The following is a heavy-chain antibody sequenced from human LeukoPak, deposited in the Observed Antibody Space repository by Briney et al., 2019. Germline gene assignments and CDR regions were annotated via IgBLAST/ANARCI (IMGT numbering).Heavy chain of an antibody. Sequence: NPSETLSLTCTVSGGSISSGSYYWSWVRQPAGKGLEYIGRIYTSGSTNYNPSLKSRVTISVDTSKNQFSLKLSSVTAADTAVYYCASGPEYQLPLMNYWGQGTPVTVSP. J-gene: IGHJ4*02. CDR1: GGSISSGSYY. V-gene: IGHV4-61*02. CDR2: IYTSGST. D-gene: IGHD2-2*01. CDR3: ASGPEYQLPLMNY.